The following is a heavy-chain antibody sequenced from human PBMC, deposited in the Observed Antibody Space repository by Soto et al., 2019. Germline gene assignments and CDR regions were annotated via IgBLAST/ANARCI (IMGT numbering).Heavy chain of an antibody. CDR2: IIPIFGTA. CDR3: ARDRYYDSSGYYFHLQVYNWFDP. V-gene: IGHV1-69*01. CDR1: GGTFSSYA. Sequence: QVQLVQSGAEVKKPGSSVKVSCKASGGTFSSYAISWVRQAPGQGLEWMGGIIPIFGTANYAQKFQGRVTITADESTSTAYMELSSLRSEDTAVYYCARDRYYDSSGYYFHLQVYNWFDPWGQGTLVTVSS. J-gene: IGHJ5*02. D-gene: IGHD3-22*01.